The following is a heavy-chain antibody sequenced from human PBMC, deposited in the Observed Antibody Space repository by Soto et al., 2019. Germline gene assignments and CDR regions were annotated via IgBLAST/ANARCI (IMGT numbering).Heavy chain of an antibody. J-gene: IGHJ3*02. CDR1: GGSISSGDYY. CDR2: IYYSGST. CDR3: APYSSGRAFDI. Sequence: SETLSLTCTVSGGSISSGDYYWSWIRQPPGKGLEWIGYIYYSGSTYYNPSLKSRVTISVDTSKNQFSLKLSSVTAADTAVYYCAPYSSGRAFDIWGQGTMVTVS. D-gene: IGHD6-19*01. V-gene: IGHV4-30-4*01.